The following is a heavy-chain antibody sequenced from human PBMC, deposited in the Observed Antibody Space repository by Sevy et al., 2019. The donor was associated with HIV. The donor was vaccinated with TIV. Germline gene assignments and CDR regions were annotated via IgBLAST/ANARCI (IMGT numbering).Heavy chain of an antibody. CDR2: IKTKTDGGTV. CDR3: TTDYGYYNSSGFNPDYFDY. Sequence: GGSLRLSCAASGFSFNNAWMSWVRQAPGKGLEWVGHIKTKTDGGTVDYAAPVQDRFIISRDDSENIVFLQMNGLESEDTAVYYCTTDYGYYNSSGFNPDYFDYWGQGTLVTVSS. V-gene: IGHV3-15*01. CDR1: GFSFNNAW. D-gene: IGHD3-22*01. J-gene: IGHJ4*02.